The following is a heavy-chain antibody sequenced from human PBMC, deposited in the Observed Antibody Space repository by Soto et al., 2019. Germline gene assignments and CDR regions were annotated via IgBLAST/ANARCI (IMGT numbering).Heavy chain of an antibody. D-gene: IGHD2-2*01. CDR1: GDSISSSDSY. V-gene: IGHV4-30-4*01. CDR2: INSSGRT. CDR3: ARFSTLGKDYGVDV. Sequence: QVQLQESGPGLVKPSQTLSLTCSVSGDSISSSDSYWSLIRQAPGKGLEWIGYINSSGRTYYKPSLKHRISIAIDTSTNHISLRLTSVTVADTAVYFCARFSTLGKDYGVDVWGQGTTVTVSS. J-gene: IGHJ6*02.